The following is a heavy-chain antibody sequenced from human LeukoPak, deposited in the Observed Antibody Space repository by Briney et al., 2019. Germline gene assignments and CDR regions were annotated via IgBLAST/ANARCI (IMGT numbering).Heavy chain of an antibody. CDR3: ARPAYIDILTGYLPD. J-gene: IGHJ4*02. D-gene: IGHD3-9*01. CDR2: IISIFGTA. CDR1: GGTFSSYA. Sequence: SEKVSCTASGGTFSSYAITWVRQAPGQGPDWMGGIISIFGTANYAQKFQGRVTITADKSTITAYMELSSLRSEDTAVYYCARPAYIDILTGYLPDWGAGTLVTVSS. V-gene: IGHV1-69*06.